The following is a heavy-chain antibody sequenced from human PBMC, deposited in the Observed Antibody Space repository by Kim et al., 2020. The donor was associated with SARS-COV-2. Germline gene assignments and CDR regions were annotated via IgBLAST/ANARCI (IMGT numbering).Heavy chain of an antibody. V-gene: IGHV3-43*02. CDR2: ISRDGTAT. CDR3: AEEGAGVRGSISGMDV. J-gene: IGHJ6*04. CDR1: GFTFDDYA. D-gene: IGHD3-10*01. Sequence: GGSLRLSCAASGFTFDDYAMHWVRQAPGKGLEWVALISRDGTATFYADAVKGRFTISRDNGKNSLYLQMNRLRTEDTALYDCAEEGAGVRGSISGMDVWGEGTMVAVSA.